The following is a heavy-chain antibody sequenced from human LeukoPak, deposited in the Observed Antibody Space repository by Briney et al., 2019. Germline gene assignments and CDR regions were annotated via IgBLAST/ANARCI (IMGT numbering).Heavy chain of an antibody. CDR3: AKELRWAPFFDY. D-gene: IGHD4-23*01. Sequence: PGGSLRLSCAASGFTFSSYGMHWVRQAPGKGLEWVAVISYDGSNKYYADSVKGRFTISRDNSKNTLYLQMNSLRAADTAVYYCAKELRWAPFFDYWGQGTLVTVSS. J-gene: IGHJ4*02. CDR1: GFTFSSYG. CDR2: ISYDGSNK. V-gene: IGHV3-30*18.